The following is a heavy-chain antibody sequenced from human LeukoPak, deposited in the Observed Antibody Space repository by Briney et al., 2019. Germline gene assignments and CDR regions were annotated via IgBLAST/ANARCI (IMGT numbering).Heavy chain of an antibody. CDR2: MNPNSGNT. J-gene: IGHJ4*02. V-gene: IGHV1-8*03. CDR1: GYTFTSYD. CDR3: AREDYYDSGSNDY. D-gene: IGHD3-22*01. Sequence: GASVKVSCKASGYTFTSYDINWVQQATGQGLEWMGWMNPNSGNTGYAQKFQGRVTITRNTSISTAYMELSSLRSEDTAVYYCAREDYYDSGSNDYWGQGTLVTVSS.